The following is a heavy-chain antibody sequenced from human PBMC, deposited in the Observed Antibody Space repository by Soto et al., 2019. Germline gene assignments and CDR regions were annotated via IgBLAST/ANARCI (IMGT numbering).Heavy chain of an antibody. CDR1: GFTFDDYA. V-gene: IGHV3-9*01. Sequence: GGSLRLSCAASGFTFDDYAMHWVRQAPGKGLEWVSGISWNSGSIGYADSVKGRFTISRDNAKNSLYLQMNSLRAEDTALYYCAKDGGYDFKGPNYYYYYMDVWGKGTTVTVSS. CDR3: AKDGGYDFKGPNYYYYYMDV. J-gene: IGHJ6*03. CDR2: ISWNSGSI. D-gene: IGHD5-12*01.